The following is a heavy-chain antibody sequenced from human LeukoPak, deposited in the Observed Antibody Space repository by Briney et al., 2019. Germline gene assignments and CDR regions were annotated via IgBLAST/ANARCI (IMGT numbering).Heavy chain of an antibody. CDR1: GYTFTSYY. V-gene: IGHV1-46*01. J-gene: IGHJ4*02. CDR3: ARLTVEMATKEGFDY. D-gene: IGHD5-24*01. Sequence: GASVKVSCKASGYTFTSYYMHWVRQAPGQGLEWMGIINPSGGSTSYAQKFQGRVTMTRDMSTSTVYMELSSLRSEDTAVYYCARLTVEMATKEGFDYWGQGTLVTVSS. CDR2: INPSGGST.